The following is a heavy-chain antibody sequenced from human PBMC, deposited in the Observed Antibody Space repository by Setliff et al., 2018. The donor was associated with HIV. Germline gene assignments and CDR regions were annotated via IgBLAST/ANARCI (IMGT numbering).Heavy chain of an antibody. CDR1: GGSISSGSYY. CDR3: ARDRHYSGLGSYGP. CDR2: ISSSGNT. J-gene: IGHJ5*02. D-gene: IGHD3-10*01. V-gene: IGHV4-39*07. Sequence: SETLSLTCTVSGGSISSGSYYWGWIRQPPGTGLEWIGSISSSGNTYYNPSLKSRVTISIDTSRNQFSLRLTSVTAEDTAVYYCARDRHYSGLGSYGPWGPGTLVTVSS.